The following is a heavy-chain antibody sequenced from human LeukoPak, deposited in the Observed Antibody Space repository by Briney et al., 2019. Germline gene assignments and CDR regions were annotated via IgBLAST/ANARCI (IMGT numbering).Heavy chain of an antibody. CDR1: GFPFSSYA. J-gene: IGHJ6*02. D-gene: IGHD2-15*01. CDR2: ISDSGGST. CDR3: VRGYSFGPYGMDV. Sequence: GGSLRLSCSASGFPFSSYATHWVRQAPGKGLEYVSAISDSGGSTYYADSVKGRFTISRDNSKNTLYLQMSSLRAEDTAVYFCVRGYSFGPYGMDVWGQGTTVTVSS. V-gene: IGHV3-64D*09.